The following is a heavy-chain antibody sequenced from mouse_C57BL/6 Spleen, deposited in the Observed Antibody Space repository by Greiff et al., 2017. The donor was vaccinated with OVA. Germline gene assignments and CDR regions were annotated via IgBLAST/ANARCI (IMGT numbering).Heavy chain of an antibody. CDR3: ARHYSNYYFDY. J-gene: IGHJ2*01. CDR1: GFTFSSYG. V-gene: IGHV5-6*01. CDR2: LSSGGSYT. D-gene: IGHD2-5*01. Sequence: EVKLVESGGDLVKPGGSLKLSCAASGFTFSSYGMSWVRQTPDKRLEWVATLSSGGSYTYYPDSVKGRFTISRDNAKNTLYLQMSSLKSEDTAMYYCARHYSNYYFDYWGQGTTLTVSS.